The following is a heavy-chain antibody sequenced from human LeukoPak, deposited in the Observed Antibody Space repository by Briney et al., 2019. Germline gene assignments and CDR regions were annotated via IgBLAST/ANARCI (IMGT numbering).Heavy chain of an antibody. CDR3: ARDLLAAEGY. CDR2: INAGNGNT. D-gene: IGHD6-13*01. Sequence: ASVKVSCKASGYTFTSYAMHWVRQAPGQRLEWMGWINAGNGNTKYSQKFQGRVTITRDTSASTAYMELSSLRSEDTAVYYCARDLLAAEGYWGQGTLVTVSS. J-gene: IGHJ4*02. CDR1: GYTFTSYA. V-gene: IGHV1-3*01.